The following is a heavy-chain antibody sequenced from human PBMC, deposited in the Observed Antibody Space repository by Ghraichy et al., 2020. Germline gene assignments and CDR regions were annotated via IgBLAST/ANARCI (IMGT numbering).Heavy chain of an antibody. CDR2: ISGSGGDI. V-gene: IGHV3-21*06. J-gene: IGHJ6*03. CDR1: GFTFSSYR. Sequence: GGSLRLSCAASGFTFSSYRMNWVRQAPGKGLEWVSSISGSGGDIHDADSVKGRFTISRDNAKNSLYLQMSSLSDEDTAVYYCARSPYESYFFYMDVWGRGTTVTVSS. CDR3: ARSPYESYFFYMDV. D-gene: IGHD5-12*01.